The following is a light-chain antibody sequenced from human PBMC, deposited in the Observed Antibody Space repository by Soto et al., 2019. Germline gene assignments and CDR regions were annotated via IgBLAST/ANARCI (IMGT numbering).Light chain of an antibody. Sequence: IQMTQSPATLSASVGDTVTITWRASQSISSWLAWYQQKPGKAPKLLIYKASSLESGVPSRFSGSGSGTEFTLTISSLQPDDFATYYCQQYNSYLWTFGQGTKVDIK. CDR1: QSISSW. CDR3: QQYNSYLWT. CDR2: KAS. V-gene: IGKV1-5*03. J-gene: IGKJ1*01.